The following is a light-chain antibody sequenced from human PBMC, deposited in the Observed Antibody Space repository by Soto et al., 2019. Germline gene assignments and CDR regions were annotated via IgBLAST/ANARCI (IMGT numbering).Light chain of an antibody. V-gene: IGLV2-14*01. Sequence: QSVLTRPASVSGSPGQSITISCTGTSSDIGGLYNYVPWYQQHPGKAPKLLIYDVNDRPSGVSDRFSGSKSGNTASLTISGLQAEDEAVYFCSAYSSGATHVVFGGGTQLTVL. CDR2: DVN. CDR3: SAYSSGATHVV. CDR1: SSDIGGLYNY. J-gene: IGLJ2*01.